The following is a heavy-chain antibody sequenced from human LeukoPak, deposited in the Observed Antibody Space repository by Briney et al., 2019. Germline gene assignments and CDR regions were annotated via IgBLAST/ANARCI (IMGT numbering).Heavy chain of an antibody. Sequence: SQTLSLTCTVSGGSISSGSYYWSWIRQPAGKGLEWIGRIYTSGSTNYNPSLKSRVTISVDTSKNQFSLKLSSVTAADTAGYYCAREYCSSTSCYKNYYYMDVWGKGTTVTVSS. J-gene: IGHJ6*03. D-gene: IGHD2-2*02. V-gene: IGHV4-61*02. CDR1: GGSISSGSYY. CDR2: IYTSGST. CDR3: AREYCSSTSCYKNYYYMDV.